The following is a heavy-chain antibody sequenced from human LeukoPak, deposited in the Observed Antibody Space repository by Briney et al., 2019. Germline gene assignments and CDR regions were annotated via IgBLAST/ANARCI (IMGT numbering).Heavy chain of an antibody. CDR2: IIPILGIA. D-gene: IGHD3-10*01. J-gene: IGHJ4*02. CDR3: ARDIRGSGETYYFDY. CDR1: GGTFSSYA. Sequence: SVKVSCKASGGTFSSYAISWVRQAPGQGLEWMGRIIPILGIANYAQKFQGRVTITADKSTSTAYMELSSLRSEDTAVYYCARDIRGSGETYYFDYWGQGTLVTVSS. V-gene: IGHV1-69*04.